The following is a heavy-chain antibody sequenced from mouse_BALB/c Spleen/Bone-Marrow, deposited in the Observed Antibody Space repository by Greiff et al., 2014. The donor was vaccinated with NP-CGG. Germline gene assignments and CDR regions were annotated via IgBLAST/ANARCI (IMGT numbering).Heavy chain of an antibody. Sequence: VMLVESGAELVRPGTSVKVSCKASGYAFTNYLIEWVKQRPGQGLEWIGMINPGSGGTNYNERFKGKSTLTADKSSSPAYMQLSSLTSDDSAVYFCARRDGSYFDYWGKGTTITVSS. CDR1: GYAFTNYL. D-gene: IGHD3-3*01. CDR2: INPGSGGT. J-gene: IGHJ2*01. CDR3: ARRDGSYFDY. V-gene: IGHV1-54*01.